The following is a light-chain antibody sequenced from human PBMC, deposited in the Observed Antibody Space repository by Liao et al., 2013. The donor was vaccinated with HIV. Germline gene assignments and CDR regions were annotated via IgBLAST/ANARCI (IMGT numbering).Light chain of an antibody. Sequence: SYELSQPPSVSVAPGKTAKITCGGDDIGSKSVHWYQQKPGQAPGLVIFYDSDRPSGIPARFSGSNSGNTATLTISRVEAGDEADYYCQVWDSESDPPFGGGTKLTVL. J-gene: IGLJ2*01. CDR2: YDS. CDR1: DIGSKS. V-gene: IGLV3-21*04. CDR3: QVWDSESDPP.